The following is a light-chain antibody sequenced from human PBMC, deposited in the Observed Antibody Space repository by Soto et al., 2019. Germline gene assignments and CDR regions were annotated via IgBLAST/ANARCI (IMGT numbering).Light chain of an antibody. Sequence: QSALTQPASVSGSPGQSITISCTGTSSDVGGYNYVSWYQQHPGKAPKLMIYDVSNRPSGVSNRLSGSKSGNTASLTISGLQAEDEADYYCSSYTSSSTGDVFGTGTKVTVL. CDR2: DVS. CDR3: SSYTSSSTGDV. V-gene: IGLV2-14*01. J-gene: IGLJ1*01. CDR1: SSDVGGYNY.